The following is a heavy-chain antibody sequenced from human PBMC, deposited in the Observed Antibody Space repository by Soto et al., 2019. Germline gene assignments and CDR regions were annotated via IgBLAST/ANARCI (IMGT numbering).Heavy chain of an antibody. CDR3: ARGSTVAAILFDC. CDR2: IYYSGST. D-gene: IGHD2-15*01. Sequence: QVQLQESGPGLVKPSQTLSLTCTVSGDSISSGGYYWSWIRQHPGKGLEWIGYIYYSGSTYYNPSLKSRVIISVDTSKNQFSLKLSSVTGADTAVYYCARGSTVAAILFDCWGQGALVTVSS. J-gene: IGHJ4*02. CDR1: GDSISSGGYY. V-gene: IGHV4-31*03.